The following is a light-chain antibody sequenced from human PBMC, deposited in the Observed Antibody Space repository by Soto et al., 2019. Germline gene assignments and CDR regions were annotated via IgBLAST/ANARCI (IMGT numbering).Light chain of an antibody. V-gene: IGLV2-14*01. CDR1: SSDVGGYIY. Sequence: QSALTQPASVSGSPGQSITISCTGTSSDVGGYIYVSWYQQHPGKVPKLMIYEVSNRPSGVSNRFSGSKSGNTASLTISGLQAEDEADYYCSSYTSGGTQVFGTGTKLTVL. J-gene: IGLJ1*01. CDR2: EVS. CDR3: SSYTSGGTQV.